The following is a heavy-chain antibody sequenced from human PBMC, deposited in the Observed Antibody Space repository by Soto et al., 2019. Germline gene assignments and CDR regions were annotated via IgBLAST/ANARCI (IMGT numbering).Heavy chain of an antibody. D-gene: IGHD5-18*01. CDR3: AKDDTAMVDYYYYGMDV. J-gene: IGHJ6*02. Sequence: PGKGLEWVAVISYDGSNKYYADSVKGRFTISRDNSKNTLYLQMNSLRAEDTAVYYCAKDDTAMVDYYYYGMDVWGQGTTVTVSS. CDR2: ISYDGSNK. V-gene: IGHV3-30*18.